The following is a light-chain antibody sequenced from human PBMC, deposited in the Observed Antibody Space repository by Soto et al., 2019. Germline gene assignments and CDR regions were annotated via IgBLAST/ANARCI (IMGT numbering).Light chain of an antibody. CDR2: SNN. Sequence: QSVLTQPRSASGTPGQRVTISCSGGSSNVGSNTVYWYQQLPGTAPNLLIYSNNQRPSGVPDRFSGSKSGTSASLAISGLESEDESDYYCAPWDDSQYGRYVFGNGTKLTVL. J-gene: IGLJ1*01. V-gene: IGLV1-44*01. CDR3: APWDDSQYGRYV. CDR1: SSNVGSNT.